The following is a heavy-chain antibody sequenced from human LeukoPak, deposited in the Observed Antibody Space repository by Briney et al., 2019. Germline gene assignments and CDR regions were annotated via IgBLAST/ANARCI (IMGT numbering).Heavy chain of an antibody. CDR1: GFTVSSNY. D-gene: IGHD2-15*01. V-gene: IGHV3-66*02. Sequence: PGGSLRLSCAASGFTVSSNYMSWVRQAPGKGLEWVSVIYSGGSTYYTDSVKGRFTISRDNSKNTLYLQMNSLRAEDTAVYYCARTEYCSGSNCYSLDYWGQGTLVTVSS. CDR3: ARTEYCSGSNCYSLDY. J-gene: IGHJ4*02. CDR2: IYSGGST.